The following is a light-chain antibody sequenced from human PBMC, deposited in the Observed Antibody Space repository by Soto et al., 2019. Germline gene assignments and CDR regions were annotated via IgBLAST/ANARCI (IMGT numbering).Light chain of an antibody. CDR2: AAS. CDR3: QQYNSYSPT. J-gene: IGKJ1*01. V-gene: IGKV1-39*01. Sequence: DIQMTQSPSSLSASVGDRVTITCRASQSISTYLNWYQQKPGKAPKLLMHAASSLDRGVPSRFSGSGSGTDFTLTVSSLHPDDFATYYCQQYNSYSPTFGQGTQVDIK. CDR1: QSISTY.